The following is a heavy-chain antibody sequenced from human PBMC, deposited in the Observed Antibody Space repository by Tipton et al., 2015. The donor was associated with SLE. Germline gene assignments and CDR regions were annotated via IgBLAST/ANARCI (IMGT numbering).Heavy chain of an antibody. CDR2: FYYTGST. D-gene: IGHD1-26*01. J-gene: IGHJ3*02. V-gene: IGHV4-59*11. CDR1: GGSISRHF. Sequence: TLSLTCTVSGGSISRHFWSWIRQTPGKGLEWIGHFYYTGSTNYNPSLKSRVTMSVDMSKNQFSLRLTSVTAADTAVYYCARTLGAIAHTVYDAFDIWGQGKMVTVSS. CDR3: ARTLGAIAHTVYDAFDI.